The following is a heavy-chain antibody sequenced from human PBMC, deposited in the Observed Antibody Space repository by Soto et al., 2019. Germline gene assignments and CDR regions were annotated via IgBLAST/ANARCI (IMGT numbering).Heavy chain of an antibody. CDR2: ISYDGSNK. J-gene: IGHJ4*02. CDR1: GFTFSSYA. D-gene: IGHD4-4*01. CDR3: ARETTALYFDY. Sequence: GSLRLSCAASGFTFSSYAMHWVRQAPGKGLEWVAVISYDGSNKYYADSVKGRFTIARDNSKNTLYLQMNSLRAEDTAVYYCARETTALYFDYWGQGTLVTVSS. V-gene: IGHV3-30-3*01.